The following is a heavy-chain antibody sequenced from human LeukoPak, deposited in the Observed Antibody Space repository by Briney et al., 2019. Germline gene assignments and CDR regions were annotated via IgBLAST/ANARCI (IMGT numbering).Heavy chain of an antibody. Sequence: GGSLRLSCAASGFTFSSYAMSWVRQAPGKGLEWVSAISGSGGSTYYADSVKGRFTISRDNSKNTLCLQMNSLRAEDTAVYYCAKDVHAVGQWLVYFDYWGQGTLVTVSS. CDR3: AKDVHAVGQWLVYFDY. V-gene: IGHV3-23*01. D-gene: IGHD6-19*01. CDR2: ISGSGGST. CDR1: GFTFSSYA. J-gene: IGHJ4*02.